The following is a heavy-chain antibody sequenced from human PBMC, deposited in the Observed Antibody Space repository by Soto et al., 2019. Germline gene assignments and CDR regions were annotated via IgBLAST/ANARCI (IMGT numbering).Heavy chain of an antibody. Sequence: QVQLVESGGGVVQPGRSLRLSCAASGFPFSSYGMHWVRQAPGKGLDWVAVIWYDGSNKDYAESVKGRFTISRDNSKNTLYLQMNSLRADDTAVYYCASSINWVQGTLVTVSS. CDR3: ASSIN. J-gene: IGHJ4*02. V-gene: IGHV3-33*01. CDR1: GFPFSSYG. CDR2: IWYDGSNK.